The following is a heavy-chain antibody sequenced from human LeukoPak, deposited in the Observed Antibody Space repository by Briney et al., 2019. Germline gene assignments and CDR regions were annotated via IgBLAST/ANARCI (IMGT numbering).Heavy chain of an antibody. V-gene: IGHV3-48*01. CDR2: ISSSSSTI. J-gene: IGHJ4*02. CDR3: AREVQDFYCSGGSCYDRNY. D-gene: IGHD2-15*01. CDR1: GFTFSSYS. Sequence: HPGGSLRLSCAASGFTFSSYSMNWVRQAPGKGLEWVSYISSSSSTIYYADSMKGRFTISRDNAKNSLYLQMNSLRAEDTAVYYCAREVQDFYCSGGSCYDRNYWGQGTLVTVSS.